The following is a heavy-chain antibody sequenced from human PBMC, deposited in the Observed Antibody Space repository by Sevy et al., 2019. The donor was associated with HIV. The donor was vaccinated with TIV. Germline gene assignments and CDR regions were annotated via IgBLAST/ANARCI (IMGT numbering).Heavy chain of an antibody. CDR1: GFTFSSYA. J-gene: IGHJ4*02. CDR2: TSYDGSNK. Sequence: GGSLRLSCAASGFTFSSYAMHWVRQAPGKGLEWVAVTSYDGSNKYYADSVKGRFTISRDNSKNTLYLQMNSLRAEDTAVYYCARDLYYYDSSGYSHFDYWGQGTLVTVSS. CDR3: ARDLYYYDSSGYSHFDY. V-gene: IGHV3-30*04. D-gene: IGHD3-22*01.